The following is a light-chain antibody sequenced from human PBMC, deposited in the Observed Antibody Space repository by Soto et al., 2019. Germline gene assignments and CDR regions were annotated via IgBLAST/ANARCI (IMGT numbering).Light chain of an antibody. Sequence: EIVLTQSPGTLSLSPGERATLSCRASQSVTISYLAWYQQKPGQAPRLLFSGASNRATGIPDRFSGSGSGTVFTLTISRLEPEDVAVYYCQQFATSPLTLGGGTKVDIK. CDR2: GAS. CDR3: QQFATSPLT. CDR1: QSVTISY. J-gene: IGKJ4*01. V-gene: IGKV3-20*01.